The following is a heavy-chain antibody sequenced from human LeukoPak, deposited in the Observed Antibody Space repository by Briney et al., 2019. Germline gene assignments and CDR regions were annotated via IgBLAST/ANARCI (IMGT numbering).Heavy chain of an antibody. D-gene: IGHD2-2*01. CDR2: INHSGST. J-gene: IGHJ4*02. CDR1: GGSFSGYY. CDR3: ARHGVPARYYFDY. V-gene: IGHV4-34*01. Sequence: SETLSLTCAVYGGSFSGYYWSWIRQPPGKGLEWIGEINHSGSTNYNPSLKSRVTISVDTSKNQFSLKLSSVTAADTAVYYCARHGVPARYYFDYWGQGTLVTVSS.